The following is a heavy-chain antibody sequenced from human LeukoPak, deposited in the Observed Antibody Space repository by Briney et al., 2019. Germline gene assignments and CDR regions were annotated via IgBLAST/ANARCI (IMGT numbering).Heavy chain of an antibody. V-gene: IGHV3-11*06. Sequence: GGSLRLSCAASGFTFSDYYMSWIRQAPGKGLEWVSLISPSSNYIYYADSVKGRFTISRDNAKNSLYLQMNSLRAEDRAVYYCARAPVLRYFDSAYFDYWGQGTLVTVSS. CDR2: ISPSSNYI. J-gene: IGHJ4*02. D-gene: IGHD3-9*01. CDR1: GFTFSDYY. CDR3: ARAPVLRYFDSAYFDY.